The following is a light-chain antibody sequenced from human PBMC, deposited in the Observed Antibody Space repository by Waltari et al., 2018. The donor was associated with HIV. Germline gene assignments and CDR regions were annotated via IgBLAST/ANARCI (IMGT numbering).Light chain of an antibody. CDR1: SSDVGSYTL. Sequence: QSALTQPASVSGSPGQSITISCTGTSSDVGSYTLVSWYQQHPGKVPKLMIYEVSNRPSGVSDRFSGSKSGNTASLTISGVQPEDEADYYCSSYTTSNSHVVFGGGTKVTVL. V-gene: IGLV2-14*02. CDR2: EVS. CDR3: SSYTTSNSHVV. J-gene: IGLJ2*01.